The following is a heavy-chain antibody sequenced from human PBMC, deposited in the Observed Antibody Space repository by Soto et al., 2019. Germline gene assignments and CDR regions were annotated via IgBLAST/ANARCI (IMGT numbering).Heavy chain of an antibody. CDR2: IIPIFGTA. Sequence: QVQLVQSGAEVKKPGSSVKVSCKASGGTFSSYAISWVRQAPGQGLEWMGGIIPIFGTANYAQKFQGRVTITADESTSTAYMELSSLRSEDTAVYYGARGRHYDILTGYYKAIFDYWGQGTLVTVSS. CDR3: ARGRHYDILTGYYKAIFDY. CDR1: GGTFSSYA. J-gene: IGHJ4*02. D-gene: IGHD3-9*01. V-gene: IGHV1-69*01.